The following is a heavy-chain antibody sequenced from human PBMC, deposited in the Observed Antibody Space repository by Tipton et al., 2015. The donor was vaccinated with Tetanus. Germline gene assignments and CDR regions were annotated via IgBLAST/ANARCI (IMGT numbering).Heavy chain of an antibody. CDR1: GFTFSSSA. Sequence: SLRLSCAASGFTFSSSAMSWVRQAPGKGLEWVSAISGSGGSTYYADSVKGRFTISRDNSKNTLYLQMNSLRAEDTAVYYCANNLVDGSGSYYPQYYFGYWGQGTLVTVSS. CDR3: ANNLVDGSGSYYPQYYFGY. J-gene: IGHJ4*02. CDR2: ISGSGGST. V-gene: IGHV3-23*01. D-gene: IGHD3-10*01.